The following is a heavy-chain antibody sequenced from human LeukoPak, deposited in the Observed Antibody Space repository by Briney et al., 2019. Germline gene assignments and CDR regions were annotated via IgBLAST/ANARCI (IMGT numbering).Heavy chain of an antibody. V-gene: IGHV3-23*01. CDR3: AKASVGET. J-gene: IGHJ4*02. CDR2: ITRSGDFT. Sequence: PGGSLRLSCAASGLTFSSYSMNWVRQAPGKGLEWVSSITRSGDFTYYADSVKGRFTISRDNSKNTLYLQMDSLRAEDTAVYYCAKASVGETWGQGTLVTVSS. CDR1: GLTFSSYS. D-gene: IGHD3-10*01.